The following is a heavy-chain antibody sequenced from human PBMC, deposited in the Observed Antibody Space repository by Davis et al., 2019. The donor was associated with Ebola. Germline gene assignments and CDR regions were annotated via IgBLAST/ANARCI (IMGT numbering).Heavy chain of an antibody. D-gene: IGHD2-2*01. CDR3: ARDWEFWGPDIVVVPATNAFDI. CDR1: GFTFSSYS. CDR2: ISSSSSYI. J-gene: IGHJ3*02. V-gene: IGHV3-21*01. Sequence: GESLKISCAASGFTFSSYSMNWVRQAPGKGLEWVSSISSSSSYIYYADSVKGRFTISRDNAKNSLYLQMNSLRAEDTAVYYCARDWEFWGPDIVVVPATNAFDIWGQGTMVTVSS.